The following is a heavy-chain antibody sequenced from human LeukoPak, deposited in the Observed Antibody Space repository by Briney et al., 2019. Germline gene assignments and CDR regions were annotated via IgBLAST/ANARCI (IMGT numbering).Heavy chain of an antibody. CDR2: ISGSGGST. Sequence: PGGSLRLSCAASGFTFSSYAMSWVRQAPGKGLEWVSAISGSGGSTYYADSVKGRFTISRDNSKNTLYLQMNSLRAEDTAVYYCAKGAYSSGLEAIAFDIWGQGTMVTVSS. CDR1: GFTFSSYA. CDR3: AKGAYSSGLEAIAFDI. J-gene: IGHJ3*02. V-gene: IGHV3-23*01. D-gene: IGHD6-19*01.